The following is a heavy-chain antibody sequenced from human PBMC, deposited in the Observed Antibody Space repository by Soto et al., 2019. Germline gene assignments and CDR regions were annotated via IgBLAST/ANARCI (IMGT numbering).Heavy chain of an antibody. D-gene: IGHD3-9*01. Sequence: SETLSLTCTVSGGSISSSSYYWGWIRQPPGKGLEWIGSIYYSGTTYYNPSLKSRVTISVETSKNQFSLKLSSVTAADTAVYYCARHRGYYDILTGYYTELNFDYWGQGTLVTVSS. CDR1: GGSISSSSYY. CDR3: ARHRGYYDILTGYYTELNFDY. V-gene: IGHV4-39*01. CDR2: IYYSGTT. J-gene: IGHJ4*02.